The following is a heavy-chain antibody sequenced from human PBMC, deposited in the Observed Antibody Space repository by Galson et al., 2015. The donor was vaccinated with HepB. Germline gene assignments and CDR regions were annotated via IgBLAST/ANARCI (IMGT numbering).Heavy chain of an antibody. Sequence: SLRLSCAASGFTFSSHGMHWVRHAPGKGLEWVAFIRYDGSNKYYADSVKGRFTISRDNSKNTLYLQMNSLRAEDTAVYYWAKDFTYSFVGATFPDYWGQGTLVTVSS. CDR1: GFTFSSHG. V-gene: IGHV3-30*02. CDR2: IRYDGSNK. CDR3: AKDFTYSFVGATFPDY. J-gene: IGHJ4*02. D-gene: IGHD1-26*01.